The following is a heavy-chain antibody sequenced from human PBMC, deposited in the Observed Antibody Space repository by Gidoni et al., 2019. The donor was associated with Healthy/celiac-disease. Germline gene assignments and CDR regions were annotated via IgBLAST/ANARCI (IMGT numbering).Heavy chain of an antibody. J-gene: IGHJ4*02. CDR3: ARDGGIAAAGLDY. D-gene: IGHD6-13*01. CDR2: ISYDGSNK. V-gene: IGHV3-30-3*01. Sequence: QVQLVESGGGVVQPGRSLSLSCAASGFTFSSYAMHWVRQAPGKGLEWVAVISYDGSNKYYADSVKGRFTISRDNSKNTLYLQMNSLRAEDTAVYYCARDGGIAAAGLDYWGQGTLVTVSS. CDR1: GFTFSSYA.